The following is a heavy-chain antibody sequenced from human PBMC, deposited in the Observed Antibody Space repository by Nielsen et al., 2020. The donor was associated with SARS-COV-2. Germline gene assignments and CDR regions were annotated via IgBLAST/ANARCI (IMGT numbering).Heavy chain of an antibody. CDR3: ARESSGYDPYTSGLAV. CDR2: IYFSGRT. J-gene: IGHJ6*02. Sequence: SETLSLTCTVSGGSISSGGYYWSWIRHHPGKGLEWIGYIYFSGRTCYNPSLKSRVTISVDTSKNQFSLSLRSVTAADTAVYYCARESSGYDPYTSGLAVWGPGTTVTVAS. CDR1: GGSISSGGYY. V-gene: IGHV4-31*03. D-gene: IGHD5-12*01.